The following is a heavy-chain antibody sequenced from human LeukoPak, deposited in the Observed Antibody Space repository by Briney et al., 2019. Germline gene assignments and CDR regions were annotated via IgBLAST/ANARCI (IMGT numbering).Heavy chain of an antibody. J-gene: IGHJ4*02. Sequence: SETLSLTCTVSGGSISSYYWSWIRQPPGKGLEWIGYVYDIGSTKHNPSLKSRVTISVDTSKNQFSLRLSSVTADTAVYYCARGGVLKSVDYWGQGTLVAVSS. CDR1: GGSISSYY. CDR3: ARGGVLKSVDY. D-gene: IGHD3-16*01. CDR2: VYDIGST. V-gene: IGHV4-59*01.